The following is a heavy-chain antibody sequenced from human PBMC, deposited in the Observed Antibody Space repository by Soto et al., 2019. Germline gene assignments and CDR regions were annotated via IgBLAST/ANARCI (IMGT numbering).Heavy chain of an antibody. CDR2: IYWNDDQ. Sequence: QITLKESGPTLVKPTQTLTLTCTFSGFSLTTSGVGVGWIRQPPGKALEWLALIYWNDDQYYIPSLKTRLTITKDTSRNQVVLTMTNMDPGDTATYYCANEDPAADLTFDYWGQGSLLTVSS. CDR1: GFSLTTSGVG. CDR3: ANEDPAADLTFDY. V-gene: IGHV2-5*01. D-gene: IGHD6-13*01. J-gene: IGHJ4*02.